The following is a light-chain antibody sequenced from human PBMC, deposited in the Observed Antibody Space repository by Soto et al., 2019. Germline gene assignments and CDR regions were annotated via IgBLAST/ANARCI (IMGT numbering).Light chain of an antibody. CDR1: QDVSSY. CDR3: QQSHSTPPT. CDR2: EAS. V-gene: IGKV1-39*01. Sequence: DIQLTQSPSPLSASVGDRVYITCRTSQDVSSYLNWYQAKPGKAPKLLVYEASTLESGVPSRFSGSGSGTDFTLTIDNLQHEDSATYYCQQSHSTPPTFGPGTKLEIK. J-gene: IGKJ2*01.